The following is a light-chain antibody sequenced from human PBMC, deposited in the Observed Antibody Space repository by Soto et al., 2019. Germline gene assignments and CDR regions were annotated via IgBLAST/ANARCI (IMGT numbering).Light chain of an antibody. Sequence: QSVRTEPACVSVSPGQSITISCTGTSSDVGSHNLVSWYQQFPGKAPKLIIFEASKRPSGVSNRFSGSKSGSTASLTISGLQAEDEADYYCCSNAAGSTYVFGSGTKVTGL. J-gene: IGLJ1*01. V-gene: IGLV2-23*01. CDR1: SSDVGSHNL. CDR2: EAS. CDR3: CSNAAGSTYV.